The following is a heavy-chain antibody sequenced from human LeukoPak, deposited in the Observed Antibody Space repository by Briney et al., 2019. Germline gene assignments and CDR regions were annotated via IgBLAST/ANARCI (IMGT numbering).Heavy chain of an antibody. V-gene: IGHV3-23*01. CDR2: ISGIGGST. Sequence: RGGSMTLSCVPSGTTPSSYARSWVRQAPGKGLEWVAAISGIGGSTYYADSVKGRFTISRDNSKNTIYLQMNSLRAEDTAVYYCAKDGGVSGTGGAFDIWGQGAMVTVSS. CDR1: GTTPSSYA. D-gene: IGHD1-20*01. CDR3: AKDGGVSGTGGAFDI. J-gene: IGHJ3*02.